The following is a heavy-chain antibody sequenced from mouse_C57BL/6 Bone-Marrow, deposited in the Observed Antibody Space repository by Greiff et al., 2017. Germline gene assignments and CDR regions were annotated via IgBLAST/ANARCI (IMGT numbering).Heavy chain of an antibody. CDR1: GFTFSSYG. J-gene: IGHJ4*01. V-gene: IGHV5-6*01. Sequence: EVKLVESGGDLVKPGGSLKLSCAASGFTFSSYGMSWVRQTPDKRLEWVATISSGGSYTYYQDSVKGRFTISRDNAKNTRYLQMSSLKSEDTAMYYCARQGAMDYWGQGTSVTVSS. CDR3: ARQGAMDY. CDR2: ISSGGSYT.